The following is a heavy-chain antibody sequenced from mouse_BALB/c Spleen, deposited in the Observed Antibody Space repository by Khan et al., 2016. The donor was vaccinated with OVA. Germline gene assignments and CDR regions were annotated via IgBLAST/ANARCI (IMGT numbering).Heavy chain of an antibody. CDR2: IWGGGST. D-gene: IGHD2-14*01. CDR3: ARAYYRYDGYYAMDY. V-gene: IGHV2-6-4*01. Sequence: VQLQESGPGLVAPSQSLSITCTVSGFSLSRYNIHWVRQPPGKGLEWLGIIWGGGSTDYNSTLKSRLNISKDNSKSQVFLKMNSLQNDDTAMNYCARAYYRYDGYYAMDYWGQGTSVTVSS. CDR1: GFSLSRYN. J-gene: IGHJ4*01.